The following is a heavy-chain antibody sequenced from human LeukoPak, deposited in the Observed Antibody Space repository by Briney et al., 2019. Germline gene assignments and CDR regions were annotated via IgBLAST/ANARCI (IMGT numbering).Heavy chain of an antibody. V-gene: IGHV1-18*04. CDR3: ARGQMYSSSGHFDY. CDR1: GYTFTGYY. J-gene: IGHJ4*02. Sequence: GASVKVSCKASGYTFTGYYIHWVRQAPGQGLEWMGWISAYNGNTNYAQKLQGRVTMTTDTSTSTAYMELRSLRSDDTAVYYCARGQMYSSSGHFDYWGQGTLVTVSS. D-gene: IGHD6-13*01. CDR2: ISAYNGNT.